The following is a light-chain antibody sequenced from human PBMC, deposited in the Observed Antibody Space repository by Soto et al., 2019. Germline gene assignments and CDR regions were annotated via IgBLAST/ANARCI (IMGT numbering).Light chain of an antibody. V-gene: IGKV3-20*01. Sequence: EIVLTQSPGTLSLSPGERATLSCRASQSVSSSYLAWYQQKPGQAPRLLIYGASSRATGIPDRFSGSGSGTDFTLIIIRLVPEDFAVYYCQQYGSSPITFGQGTRLEIK. CDR2: GAS. CDR1: QSVSSSY. CDR3: QQYGSSPIT. J-gene: IGKJ5*01.